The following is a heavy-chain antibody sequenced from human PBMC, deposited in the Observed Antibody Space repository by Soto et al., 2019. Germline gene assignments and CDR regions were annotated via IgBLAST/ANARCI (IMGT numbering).Heavy chain of an antibody. CDR1: GFTFSSHW. Sequence: EVQLVESGGGLVQPGGSLRLSCVASGFTFSSHWLHWVRQAPGKGLVWVSRINTDGSSTSYADSVKGRFTISRDSAKNTVYLQMNSLRVEDTAVYYCARDTNGLSYWGQGTLVTVSS. V-gene: IGHV3-74*01. CDR2: INTDGSST. J-gene: IGHJ4*02. CDR3: ARDTNGLSY. D-gene: IGHD2-8*01.